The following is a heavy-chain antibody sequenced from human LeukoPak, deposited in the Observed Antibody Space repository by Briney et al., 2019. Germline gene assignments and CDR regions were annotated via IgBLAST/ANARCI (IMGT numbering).Heavy chain of an antibody. D-gene: IGHD3-16*01. CDR3: AKDYAVGSIDY. V-gene: IGHV3-30*14. CDR2: ISYDGSNK. Sequence: GGSLRLSCAASGFTFSSYAMHWVRQAPGQGLEWVAVISYDGSNKYYADSVKGRFTISRDNSKHMLYLQMNSLRAEDTALYYCAKDYAVGSIDYWGQGTLVTVSS. CDR1: GFTFSSYA. J-gene: IGHJ4*02.